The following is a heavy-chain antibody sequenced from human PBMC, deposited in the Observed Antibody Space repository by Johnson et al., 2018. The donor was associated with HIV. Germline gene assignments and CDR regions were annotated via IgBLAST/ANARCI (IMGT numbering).Heavy chain of an antibody. Sequence: QVQLVESGGGLVQRGGSLRLSCAASGFTFSSYAMHWVRQAPGKGLEWVAVISYDGSNKYYADSVTGRFTISRDNSMNTLYLQMNSLRAEDTAVYYCARALSRFGVSDAFDVWGQGTMVTVSS. V-gene: IGHV3-30*04. J-gene: IGHJ3*01. CDR2: ISYDGSNK. D-gene: IGHD3-10*01. CDR1: GFTFSSYA. CDR3: ARALSRFGVSDAFDV.